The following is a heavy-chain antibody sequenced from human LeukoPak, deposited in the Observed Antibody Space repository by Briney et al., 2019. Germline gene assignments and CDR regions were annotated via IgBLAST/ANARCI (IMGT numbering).Heavy chain of an antibody. Sequence: SETLSLTCTVSGGSISSYYWSWIRQPPGKGLEWIGYIYYSGSTNYNPSLKSQVTISVDTSKNQFSLKLSSVTAADTAVYYCAREGSSSWYRWYFDLWGRGTLVTVSS. CDR3: AREGSSSWYRWYFDL. V-gene: IGHV4-59*01. D-gene: IGHD6-13*01. J-gene: IGHJ2*01. CDR2: IYYSGST. CDR1: GGSISSYY.